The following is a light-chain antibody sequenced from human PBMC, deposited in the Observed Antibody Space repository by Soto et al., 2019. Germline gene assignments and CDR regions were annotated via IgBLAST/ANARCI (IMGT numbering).Light chain of an antibody. V-gene: IGKV3-15*01. J-gene: IGKJ1*01. CDR1: QNIDNK. Sequence: EIVMTQSPATLSVSPGERATLSCRASQNIDNKLVWYQQKPGQVPRLLIYDASTRATGIPARFSGSGSGTEFTLTISRLEPEDFAVYYCQQYGSSPPWTFGQGTKVDIK. CDR2: DAS. CDR3: QQYGSSPPWT.